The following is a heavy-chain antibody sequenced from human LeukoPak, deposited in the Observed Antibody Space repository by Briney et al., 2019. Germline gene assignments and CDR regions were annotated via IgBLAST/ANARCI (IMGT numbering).Heavy chain of an antibody. J-gene: IGHJ6*03. Sequence: PGGSLRLSCAASGFNFNNYGMHWVRQAPGKGLEWVAVIWYTGDDKYYSDSVKGRFTISRDNSKNTLYLQMNSLRGEDTAVYYCAKDSEGRGAAAGTASYFYYYMDVWGKGTTVTVSS. CDR2: IWYTGDDK. V-gene: IGHV3-30*02. D-gene: IGHD6-13*01. CDR1: GFNFNNYG. CDR3: AKDSEGRGAAAGTASYFYYYMDV.